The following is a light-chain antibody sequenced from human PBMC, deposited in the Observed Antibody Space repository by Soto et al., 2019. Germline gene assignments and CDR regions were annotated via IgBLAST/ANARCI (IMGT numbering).Light chain of an antibody. V-gene: IGLV2-14*01. CDR1: STDVGGYKY. CDR3: NSYSSSTTLFL. Sequence: QSALTQPASVSGSPGQSITISCTGSSTDVGGYKYVSWYQQHPGKAPKLMISDVSNRPSGVAIRFSGSKSGNTASLTISGLQAEDEADYYCNSYSSSTTLFLFGTGTKVTVL. J-gene: IGLJ1*01. CDR2: DVS.